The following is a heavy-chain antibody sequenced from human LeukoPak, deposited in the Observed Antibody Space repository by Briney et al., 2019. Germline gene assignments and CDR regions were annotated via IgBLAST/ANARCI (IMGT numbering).Heavy chain of an antibody. CDR1: GGSVSSGDYY. Sequence: SETLSLTCTVSGGSVSSGDYYWRWIRQPPGTGLEWIGHIYYSGSTNYNPSLKSRVSISVDTSKNQFSLKLSSMTAADTAVYYCARVVAGLYYFDYWGQGTLVTVSS. V-gene: IGHV4-61*08. CDR2: IYYSGST. CDR3: ARVVAGLYYFDY. D-gene: IGHD6-19*01. J-gene: IGHJ4*02.